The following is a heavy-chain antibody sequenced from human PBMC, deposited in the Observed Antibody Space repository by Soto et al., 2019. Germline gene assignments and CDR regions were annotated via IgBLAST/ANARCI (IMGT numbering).Heavy chain of an antibody. Sequence: QVQLVESGGGVVQPGSSLRLSCAASGFSFSDHGMHWFRQAPGRGLEWVAIIYSDGRNKYYADCVKGRFTIARDDSKNALDVQMNSLRGEATAVYYCARGSWHQLGDYWGQGTLVTVSS. V-gene: IGHV3-33*01. CDR3: ARGSWHQLGDY. D-gene: IGHD3-16*01. J-gene: IGHJ4*02. CDR1: GFSFSDHG. CDR2: IYSDGRNK.